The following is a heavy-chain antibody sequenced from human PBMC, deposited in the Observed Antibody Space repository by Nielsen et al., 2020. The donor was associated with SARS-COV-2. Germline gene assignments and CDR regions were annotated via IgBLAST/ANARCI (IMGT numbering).Heavy chain of an antibody. Sequence: GSLRLSCTVSGYSISSGYFWAWIRQPPGQGLEWIGKSYHTGTASYTPSLRSRVSISMDTSKNQFSLRLSSVTAADTAVYYCARAKSAYYDSSGLTYFDFWGQGTLVTVSS. D-gene: IGHD3-22*01. CDR1: GYSISSGYF. CDR2: SYHTGTA. J-gene: IGHJ4*02. CDR3: ARAKSAYYDSSGLTYFDF. V-gene: IGHV4-38-2*02.